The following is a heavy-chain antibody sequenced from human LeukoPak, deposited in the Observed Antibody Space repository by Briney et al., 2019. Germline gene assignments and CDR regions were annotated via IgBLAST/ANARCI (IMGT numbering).Heavy chain of an antibody. CDR1: GFSFSNYA. CDR3: ARELWNGYCF. J-gene: IGHJ4*02. Sequence: PGGSLRLSCAASGFSFSNYAMHWVRQAPGKGLEHVSAISISGGSTYSANSVKRRFTISRDNSKNTLYLQMGSLRAEDMAVYYCARELWNGYCFWGQGALVTVSS. CDR2: ISISGGST. D-gene: IGHD2-2*03. V-gene: IGHV3-64*01.